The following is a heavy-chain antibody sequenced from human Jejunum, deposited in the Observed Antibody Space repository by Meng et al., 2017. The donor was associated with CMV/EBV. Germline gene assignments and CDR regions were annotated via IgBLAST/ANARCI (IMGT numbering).Heavy chain of an antibody. J-gene: IGHJ4*02. CDR2: IYHSGST. D-gene: IGHD2-21*02. V-gene: IGHV4-4*02. Sequence: QVPRQESGPGRVKPSGTLSLTCAVSGGSLSSRNWWSWVRQPPGKGPEWIGEIYHSGSTNYNPSLKSRVTISVDESKNQFSLRLSSVTAADTAVYYCARVGAYCGGDCYHPRWGQGTLVTVSS. CDR3: ARVGAYCGGDCYHPR. CDR1: GGSLSSRNW.